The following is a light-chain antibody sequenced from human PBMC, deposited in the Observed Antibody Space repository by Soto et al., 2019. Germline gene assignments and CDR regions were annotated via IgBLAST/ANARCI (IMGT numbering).Light chain of an antibody. CDR2: DVS. CDR3: SSYTSSSTLVV. V-gene: IGLV2-14*01. CDR1: SXXXVXYNY. Sequence: QSALTQPASVSGSPGQSITXSXXXTSXXXVXYNYVSWYQQHPGKAPKLMIYDVSNRPSGVSNRFSGSKSGNTASLTISGLQAEDEADYYCSSYTSSSTLVVFGGGTKLTVL. J-gene: IGLJ2*01.